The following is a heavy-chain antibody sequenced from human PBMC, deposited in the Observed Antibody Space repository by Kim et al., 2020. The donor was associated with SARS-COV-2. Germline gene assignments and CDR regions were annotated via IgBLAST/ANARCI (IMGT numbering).Heavy chain of an antibody. Sequence: GGSLRLSCAASGFTFSRYAMSWVRQAPGKGPEWIAAVNNGGNAYYADFAKGRFTVSRDNNRNTLYLQMNSLTAEDTALYFCAKDHPSSGWPTFDSWGQGTLVSVSP. CDR2: VNNGGNA. CDR1: GFTFSRYA. V-gene: IGHV3-23*01. CDR3: AKDHPSSGWPTFDS. D-gene: IGHD6-19*01. J-gene: IGHJ4*02.